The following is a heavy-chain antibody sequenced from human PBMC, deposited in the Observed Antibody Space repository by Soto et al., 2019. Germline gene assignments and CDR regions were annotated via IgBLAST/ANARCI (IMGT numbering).Heavy chain of an antibody. V-gene: IGHV3-21*01. Sequence: VGSLRLSCAASGFKFSDYSMNWVRQAPGKGLEWVSSISPRSAYIHYADAVKGRFIISRDDGKNALILQMNSLRAEDTAVYYCATLIKTYYDDSSGYSQDYWGQGTLVTVSS. D-gene: IGHD3-22*01. CDR2: ISPRSAYI. CDR3: ATLIKTYYDDSSGYSQDY. J-gene: IGHJ4*02. CDR1: GFKFSDYS.